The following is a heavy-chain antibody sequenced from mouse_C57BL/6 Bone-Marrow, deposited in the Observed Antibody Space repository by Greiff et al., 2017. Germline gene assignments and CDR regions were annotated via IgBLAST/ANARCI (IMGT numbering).Heavy chain of an antibody. CDR2: ISYDGSN. CDR1: GYSITSGYY. Sequence: VQLKESGPGLVKPSQSLSLTCSVTGYSITSGYYWNWIRQFPGNKLEWMGYISYDGSNNYNPSLKNRISITRDTSKNQFFLTLNSVTTEDTATYYCARGGMDYWGQGTSVTVSS. CDR3: ARGGMDY. V-gene: IGHV3-6*01. J-gene: IGHJ4*01.